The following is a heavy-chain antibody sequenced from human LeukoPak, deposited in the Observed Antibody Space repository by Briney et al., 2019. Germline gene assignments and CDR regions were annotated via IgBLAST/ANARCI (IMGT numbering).Heavy chain of an antibody. CDR3: ARGRNYYDSSGYFFWGPKDAFDI. CDR2: MNPNSGNT. CDR1: GYTFTSYD. J-gene: IGHJ3*02. V-gene: IGHV1-8*02. Sequence: ASVKVSCKASGYTFTSYDINWVRQATGQGLEWMGWMNPNSGNTGYAQKFQGRVTMTRNTSISTAYMELSSLRSEDTAVYYCARGRNYYDSSGYFFWGPKDAFDIWGQGTMVTASS. D-gene: IGHD3-22*01.